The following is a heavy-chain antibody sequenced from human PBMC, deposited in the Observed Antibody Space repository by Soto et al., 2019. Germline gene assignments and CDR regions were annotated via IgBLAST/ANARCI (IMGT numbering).Heavy chain of an antibody. CDR3: ARIGNTWGGKYYYYGMDV. D-gene: IGHD2-15*01. J-gene: IGHJ6*02. CDR1: GYTFTTYG. CDR2: ISGSSGDT. Sequence: ASVKVSCKASGYTFTTYGISWVRQAPGQGLEWLGWISGSSGDTNSAQKLQGRVTMTTDTSTNTAYMELRSLRSDDTAVYYCARIGNTWGGKYYYYGMDVWGQGTTVTVSS. V-gene: IGHV1-18*01.